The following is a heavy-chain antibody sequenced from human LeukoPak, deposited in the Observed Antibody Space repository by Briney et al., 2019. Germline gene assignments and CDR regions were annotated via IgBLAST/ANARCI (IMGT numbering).Heavy chain of an antibody. CDR1: GGSFSGYY. D-gene: IGHD6-6*01. Sequence: SETLSLTCAVYGGSFSGYYWSWIRQPPGKGLEWIGEINHSGSTNYNPSLKSRVTISVDTSKNQYSLKLSSVTAADTAVYYCARFVRIAARPRWFDPWGQGTLVTVSS. CDR2: INHSGST. J-gene: IGHJ5*02. CDR3: ARFVRIAARPRWFDP. V-gene: IGHV4-34*01.